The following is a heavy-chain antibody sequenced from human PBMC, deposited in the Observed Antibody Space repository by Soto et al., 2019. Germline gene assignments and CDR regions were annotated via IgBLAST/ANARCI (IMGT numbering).Heavy chain of an antibody. CDR2: ISTSSSHV. V-gene: IGHV3-21*01. CDR3: ARVSRIVETFAMGPVGFAS. CDR1: GFTCGGYS. D-gene: IGHD2-2*01. Sequence: GGLLRVWCVTSGFTCGGYSMNWVRQAPGKDLEWISSISTSSSHVYYADSLKGRFTISRDNSKNSLYLQMNDLRAEDTAVYYCARVSRIVETFAMGPVGFASWGQGTQVPVSS. J-gene: IGHJ5*01.